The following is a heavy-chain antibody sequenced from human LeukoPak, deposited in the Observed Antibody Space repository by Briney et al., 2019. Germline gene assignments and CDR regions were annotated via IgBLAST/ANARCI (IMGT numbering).Heavy chain of an antibody. J-gene: IGHJ3*02. CDR2: INHSGST. CDR3: ARDHSAYYYDSSGYYRDDAFDI. CDR1: GGSFSGYY. V-gene: IGHV4-34*01. Sequence: SETLSLTCAVYGGSFSGYYWSWIRQPPGKGLEWIGEINHSGSTNYNPSLKSRVTISVDTSKNQFSLKLSSVTAADTAVYYCARDHSAYYYDSSGYYRDDAFDIWGQGTMVTVSS. D-gene: IGHD3-22*01.